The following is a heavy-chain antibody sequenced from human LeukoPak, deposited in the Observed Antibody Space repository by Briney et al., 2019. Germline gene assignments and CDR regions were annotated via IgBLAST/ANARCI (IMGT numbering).Heavy chain of an antibody. CDR2: IWHDGNIK. J-gene: IGHJ3*02. D-gene: IGHD1-26*01. V-gene: IGHV3-33*01. Sequence: GGSLRLSCAASGLTLSGHGMHWVRQAPGKGLEWVAIIWHDGNIKYYAGSVKGRFIVSRDNYKNTVFLQMNSLRGEDTAVYYCARVGSGSYFLDAFDIWGQGTMVGVSS. CDR3: ARVGSGSYFLDAFDI. CDR1: GLTLSGHG.